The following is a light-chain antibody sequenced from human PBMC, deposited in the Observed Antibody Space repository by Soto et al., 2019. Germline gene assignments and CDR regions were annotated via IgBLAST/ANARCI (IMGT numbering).Light chain of an antibody. CDR1: QRVYSN. CDR2: GAS. V-gene: IGKV3-15*01. J-gene: IGKJ5*01. CDR3: QQYTNWPPNT. Sequence: EIVMTQSPVTLSASPGEGATLSCSASQRVYSNLAWYQQRPGQAPRLLIYGASTRATGVPARFSGRGSGTEFTLTISSLQSEDFAVYYCQQYTNWPPNTFGQGTRLEI.